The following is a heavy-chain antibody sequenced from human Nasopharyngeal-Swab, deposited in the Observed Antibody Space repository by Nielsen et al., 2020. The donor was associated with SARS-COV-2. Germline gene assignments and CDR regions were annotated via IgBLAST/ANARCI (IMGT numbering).Heavy chain of an antibody. CDR1: GGSFSGYY. J-gene: IGHJ4*02. V-gene: IGHV4-34*01. Sequence: SETLSLTCAVYGGSFSGYYWSWIRQPPGKGLEWIGEINHSGSTNYNPSLKSRVTISVDTSKNQFPLKLSSVTAADTAVYYCAREIKAYCSSTSCHDYFDYWGQGTLVTVSS. CDR2: INHSGST. D-gene: IGHD2-2*01. CDR3: AREIKAYCSSTSCHDYFDY.